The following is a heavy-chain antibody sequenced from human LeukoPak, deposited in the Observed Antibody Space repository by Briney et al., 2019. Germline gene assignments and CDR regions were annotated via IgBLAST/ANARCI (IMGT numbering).Heavy chain of an antibody. D-gene: IGHD3-10*01. CDR3: ARGHSFRGGCVSRWLDP. CDR1: GGTFSSYA. J-gene: IGHJ5*02. Sequence: VASVKVSCKASGGTFSSYAISWVRQAPGQGLEWMGMIDPSGGSTTYAQNFQGRVTMTRDTSTNTFYMELSSLRFDDTAIYFCARGHSFRGGCVSRWLDPWGQGTLVTVSS. CDR2: IDPSGGST. V-gene: IGHV1-46*01.